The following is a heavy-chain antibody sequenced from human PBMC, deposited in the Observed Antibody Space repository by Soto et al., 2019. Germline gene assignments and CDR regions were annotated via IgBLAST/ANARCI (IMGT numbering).Heavy chain of an antibody. CDR3: ARDRITIFGVVRMTIDY. D-gene: IGHD3-3*01. J-gene: IGHJ4*02. V-gene: IGHV1-2*02. Sequence: GASVKVSCKASGYTFTGYYMHWVRQAPGQGLEWMGWINPNSGGTNYAQKFQGRVTMTRDTSISTAYMELSRLRSDGTAVYYCARDRITIFGVVRMTIDYWGQGTLVTVSS. CDR1: GYTFTGYY. CDR2: INPNSGGT.